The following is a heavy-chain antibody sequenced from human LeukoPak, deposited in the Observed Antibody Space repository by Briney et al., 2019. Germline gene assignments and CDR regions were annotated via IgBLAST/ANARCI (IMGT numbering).Heavy chain of an antibody. Sequence: ASAKVSCKVSGYTLTELSMHWVRQAPGKGLEWMGGFDPEDGETIYAQKFQGRVTMTEDTSTDTAYMELSSLRSEDTAVYYCATIHYQIVGASIDYYGMDVWGQGTTVTVSS. V-gene: IGHV1-24*01. CDR2: FDPEDGET. D-gene: IGHD1-26*01. CDR3: ATIHYQIVGASIDYYGMDV. J-gene: IGHJ6*02. CDR1: GYTLTELS.